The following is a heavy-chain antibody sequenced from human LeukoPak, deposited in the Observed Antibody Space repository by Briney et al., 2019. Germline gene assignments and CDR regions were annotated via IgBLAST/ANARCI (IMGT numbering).Heavy chain of an antibody. CDR3: ARDTLLTMMPDY. J-gene: IGHJ4*02. D-gene: IGHD3-22*01. Sequence: GASVKVSCKASGYTFTSYGISWVRQAPGQGLEWMGWINPNSGGTNYAQKFQGRVTMTRDTSISTAYMELSRLRSDDTAVYYCARDTLLTMMPDYWGQGTLVTVSS. CDR2: INPNSGGT. V-gene: IGHV1-2*02. CDR1: GYTFTSYG.